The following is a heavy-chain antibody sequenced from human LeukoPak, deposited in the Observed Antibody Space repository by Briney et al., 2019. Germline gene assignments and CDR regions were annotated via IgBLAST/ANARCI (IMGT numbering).Heavy chain of an antibody. V-gene: IGHV3-30-3*01. D-gene: IGHD3-10*01. Sequence: GRSLRLSCAASGFTFSSYAMHWVRQAPGKGLEGVAVISYDGSNKYYADSVKGRFTISRDNSKNTLYLQMNSLRAEDTAVYYCARDYKDLLDAFDIWGQGTMVTVSS. CDR1: GFTFSSYA. CDR3: ARDYKDLLDAFDI. CDR2: ISYDGSNK. J-gene: IGHJ3*02.